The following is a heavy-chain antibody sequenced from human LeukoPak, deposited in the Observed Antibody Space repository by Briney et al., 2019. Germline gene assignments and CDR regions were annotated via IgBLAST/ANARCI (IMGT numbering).Heavy chain of an antibody. CDR2: IYPGDSYT. CDR3: ARHNFYYDTSGYHPLDFDY. Sequence: GESLKISCKGSGYSFTSYLIGWVRQMPGKGLKWMGIIYPGDSYTIYSPSFQGQVSISAGKSISTAYLQWSSLKASDTAMYYCARHNFYYDTSGYHPLDFDYWGQGTLVTVSS. CDR1: GYSFTSYL. D-gene: IGHD3-22*01. V-gene: IGHV5-51*01. J-gene: IGHJ4*02.